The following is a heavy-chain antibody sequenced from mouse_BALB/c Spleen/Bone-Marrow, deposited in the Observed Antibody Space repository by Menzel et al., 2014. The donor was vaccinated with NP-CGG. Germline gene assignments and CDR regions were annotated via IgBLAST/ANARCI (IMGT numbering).Heavy chain of an antibody. Sequence: EVQLVESGGGLVQPGGSLRLSCAPSGFTFTDYYMSWVRQPPGKALEWLGFIRNKANGYTTEYSASVKGRFTISRDNSQSILYLQMNTLRAEDSATYYCARDIGRLLFDYWGQGTTLTVSS. CDR3: ARDIGRLLFDY. D-gene: IGHD1-2*01. CDR1: GFTFTDYY. V-gene: IGHV7-3*02. J-gene: IGHJ2*01. CDR2: IRNKANGYTT.